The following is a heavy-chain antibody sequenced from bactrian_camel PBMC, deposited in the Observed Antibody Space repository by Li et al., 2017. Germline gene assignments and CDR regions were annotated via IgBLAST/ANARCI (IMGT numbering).Heavy chain of an antibody. J-gene: IGHJ4*01. CDR1: GLMFSSYY. CDR2: ISRESYT. Sequence: VQLVESGGGSVQAGGSLRLSCAASGLMFSSYYMAWFRQAPGKEREGVAGISRESYTNHADSVKGRFTISLDNDKMTLYLQMNNLKTEDTAMYYCVNNEGSWVPHNYWGQGTQVT. CDR3: VNNEGSWVPHNY. D-gene: IGHD5*01. V-gene: IGHV3S55*01.